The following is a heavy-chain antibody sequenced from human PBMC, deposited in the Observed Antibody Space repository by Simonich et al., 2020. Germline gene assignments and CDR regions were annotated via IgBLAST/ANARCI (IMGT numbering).Heavy chain of an antibody. V-gene: IGHV4-38-2*01. CDR3: ARVGYSNYYYYGMDV. J-gene: IGHJ6*02. CDR2: IYHRAGT. Sequence: QVQLQESGPGLVKPSETLSLTCAVSGYSISSGYYWGWIRQPPGKGWECIGSIYHRAGTHYSPTRTSRVTISVDTSKNQFSLKLSSVTAADTAVYYCARVGYSNYYYYGMDVWGQGTTVTVSS. CDR1: GYSISSGYY. D-gene: IGHD6-13*01.